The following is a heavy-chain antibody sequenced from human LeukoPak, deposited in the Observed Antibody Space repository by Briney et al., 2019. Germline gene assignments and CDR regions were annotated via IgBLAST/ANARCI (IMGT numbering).Heavy chain of an antibody. CDR2: IYYSGRT. J-gene: IGHJ6*03. CDR1: GGSISGHY. Sequence: SETLSLTCTVSGGSISGHYWSWVRQPPGEGLEWIGYIYYSGRTHYNPSLESRVTFSVDTSKNQFSLMLSSVTAADTAVYYCARYFALASSSYYYYMDVWGKGITVTVSS. CDR3: ARYFALASSSYYYYMDV. V-gene: IGHV4-59*11. D-gene: IGHD3-9*01.